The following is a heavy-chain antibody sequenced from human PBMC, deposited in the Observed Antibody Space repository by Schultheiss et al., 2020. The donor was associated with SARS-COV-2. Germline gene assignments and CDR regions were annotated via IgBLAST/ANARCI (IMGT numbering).Heavy chain of an antibody. D-gene: IGHD1-26*01. CDR3: ARAKLRRYGGGYYFDY. J-gene: IGHJ4*02. V-gene: IGHV1-8*02. CDR1: GYTFTSYA. Sequence: ASVKVSCKASGYTFTSYAMYWVRQAPGQGLEWMGWISGDNGNTDYAQKLKGRITMTRNTSISTAYMELSSLRSEDTAVYYCARAKLRRYGGGYYFDYWGQGTLVTVSS. CDR2: ISGDNGNT.